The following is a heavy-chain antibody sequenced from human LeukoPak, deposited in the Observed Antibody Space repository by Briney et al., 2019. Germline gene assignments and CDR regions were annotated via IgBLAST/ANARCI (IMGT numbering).Heavy chain of an antibody. V-gene: IGHV4-34*01. CDR3: ARGTGSSWYGGPFDS. D-gene: IGHD6-13*01. CDR1: GGSFSGYY. CDR2: INHSGST. J-gene: IGHJ4*02. Sequence: SETLSLTCAVYGGSFSGYYWSWICQPPGKGLEWIGEINHSGSTNYNPSLKSRVTTSVDTSKNQFSLKLSSVTAADTAVYYCARGTGSSWYGGPFDSWGQGTLVTVSS.